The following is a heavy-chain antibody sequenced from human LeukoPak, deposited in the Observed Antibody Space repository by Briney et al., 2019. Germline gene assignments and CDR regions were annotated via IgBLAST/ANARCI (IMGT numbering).Heavy chain of an antibody. V-gene: IGHV3-23*01. CDR1: GFTFTNYA. CDR2: ITDSGDSA. D-gene: IGHD1-14*01. CDR3: AKGESWRTGAD. Sequence: PGGSLRPSCAASGFTFTNYAMSWVRQAPGKGLEWVSSITDSGDSAYYADSVKGRFTISRDNSKDTLYLQMNSLRAEDTAIYFCAKGESWRTGADWGQGTLVTVSS. J-gene: IGHJ4*02.